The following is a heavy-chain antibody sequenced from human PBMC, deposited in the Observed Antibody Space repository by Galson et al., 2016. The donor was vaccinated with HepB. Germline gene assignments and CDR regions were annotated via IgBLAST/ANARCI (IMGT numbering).Heavy chain of an antibody. CDR3: AREKTATIDY. D-gene: IGHD5-18*01. CDR2: ISSASSTI. CDR1: GFTFSSYS. J-gene: IGHJ4*02. V-gene: IGHV3-48*02. Sequence: SLRLSGAASGFTFSSYSMNWVRRAPGKGLEWVSYISSASSTIYYADSVKGRFTISRDNAKNSLYLQMNSLRDEDTAVYYCAREKTATIDYWGQGTLVTVSS.